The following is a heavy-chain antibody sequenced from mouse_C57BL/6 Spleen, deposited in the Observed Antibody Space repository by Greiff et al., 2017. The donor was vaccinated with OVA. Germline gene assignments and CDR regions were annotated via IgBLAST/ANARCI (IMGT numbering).Heavy chain of an antibody. J-gene: IGHJ3*01. V-gene: IGHV1-61*01. Sequence: LQQPGAELVRPGSSVKLSCKASGYTFTSYWMDWVKQRPGQGLEWIGNIYPSDSETHYNQKFKDKATLTVDKSSSTAYMQLSSLTSEDSAVYYCARDDYDGFAYWGQGTLVTVSA. CDR2: IYPSDSET. CDR3: ARDDYDGFAY. D-gene: IGHD2-4*01. CDR1: GYTFTSYW.